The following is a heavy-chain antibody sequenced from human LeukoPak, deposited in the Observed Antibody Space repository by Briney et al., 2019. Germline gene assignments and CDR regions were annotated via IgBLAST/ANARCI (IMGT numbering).Heavy chain of an antibody. CDR1: GGSISTYY. CDR3: ARAPQYYDSSGYYYYYMDV. J-gene: IGHJ6*03. CDR2: IYYSGST. D-gene: IGHD3-22*01. V-gene: IGHV4-59*01. Sequence: SETLSLTCTVSGGSISTYYWSWIRQPPGKGLEWIWYIYYSGSTNYNPSLKSRVTLSVDTSKNQFSLNLSSVTAADTAVYYCARAPQYYDSSGYYYYYMDVWGKGTTVTVSS.